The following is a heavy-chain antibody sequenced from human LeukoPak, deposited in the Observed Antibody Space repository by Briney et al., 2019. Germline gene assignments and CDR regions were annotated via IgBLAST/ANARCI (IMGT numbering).Heavy chain of an antibody. CDR1: GFSFISYG. CDR3: ARGDGYNDAEYLQH. Sequence: PGGSLRLSCAASGFSFISYGMHWVRQAPGKGLEWVGVISDDGRNKKYADSVKGRFTISRDNSKKTLYLQMNSLRVEDTAVYYCARGDGYNDAEYLQHWGQGTLVTVS. J-gene: IGHJ1*01. D-gene: IGHD5-24*01. CDR2: ISDDGRNK. V-gene: IGHV3-30*03.